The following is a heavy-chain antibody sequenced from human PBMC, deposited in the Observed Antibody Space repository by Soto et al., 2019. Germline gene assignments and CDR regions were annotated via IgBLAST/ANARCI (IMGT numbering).Heavy chain of an antibody. CDR2: IDPSDSQT. CDR3: ARQIYDSDTGPNFQYYFDS. CDR1: GYSFTSYW. J-gene: IGHJ4*02. D-gene: IGHD3-22*01. V-gene: IGHV5-10-1*01. Sequence: GESLKISCKGSGYSFTSYWISWVRQKPGKGLEWMGRIDPSDSQTYYSPSFRGHVTISATKSITTVFLQWSSLRASDTVMYYCARQIYDSDTGPNFQYYFDSWGQGTPVTVSS.